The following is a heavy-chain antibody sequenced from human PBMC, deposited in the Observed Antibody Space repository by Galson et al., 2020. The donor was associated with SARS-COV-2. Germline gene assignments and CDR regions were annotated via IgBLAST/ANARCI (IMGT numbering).Heavy chain of an antibody. D-gene: IGHD3-3*01. V-gene: IGHV4-34*01. Sequence: SETLSLTCAVSGGSFSGYSWSWIRQPPGQGLEWIGEINHRGSTNYNPSLKSRVTISVDTSKNQFSLKLSSVTAADTAVYYCARTAYYDFWSGYLGDYYYYMDVWGKGTTVTVSS. J-gene: IGHJ6*03. CDR3: ARTAYYDFWSGYLGDYYYYMDV. CDR1: GGSFSGYS. CDR2: INHRGST.